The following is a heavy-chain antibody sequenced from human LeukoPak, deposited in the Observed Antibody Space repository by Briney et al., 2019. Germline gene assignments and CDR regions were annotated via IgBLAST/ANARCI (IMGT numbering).Heavy chain of an antibody. J-gene: IGHJ3*02. CDR3: ARYGFSSSWQGGWHAFDI. V-gene: IGHV1-46*01. Sequence: ASVKVSCKASGYALTSYYMHWVRQAPGQGLEWMGIINPTVGDTIYAQKFQGRVTMTRDMSTSTVYMELSSLRSDDTAVYYCARYGFSSSWQGGWHAFDIWGQGTMVTVSS. CDR1: GYALTSYY. CDR2: INPTVGDT. D-gene: IGHD6-13*01.